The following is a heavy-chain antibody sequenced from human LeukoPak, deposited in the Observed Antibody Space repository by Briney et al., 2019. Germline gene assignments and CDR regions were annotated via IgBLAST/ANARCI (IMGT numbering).Heavy chain of an antibody. CDR2: INHSGST. J-gene: IGHJ3*02. CDR1: GGSFSGYY. V-gene: IGHV4-34*01. D-gene: IGHD3-22*01. CDR3: ARGLRRYYYDSSGTGAFDI. Sequence: SVTLSLTCAVYGGSFSGYYWSWIRQPPGKGLEWIGEINHSGSTNYNPSLKSRVTILVDTSKNQFSLKLSSVTAADTAVYYCARGLRRYYYDSSGTGAFDIWGQGTMVTVSS.